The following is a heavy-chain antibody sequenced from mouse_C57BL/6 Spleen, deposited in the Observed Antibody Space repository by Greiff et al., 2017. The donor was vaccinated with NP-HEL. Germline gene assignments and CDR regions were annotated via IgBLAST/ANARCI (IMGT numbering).Heavy chain of an antibody. CDR3: ARSSDYYGSSVYDFDD. V-gene: IGHV1-64*01. CDR2: IHPNSGST. J-gene: IGHJ2*01. Sequence: QVQLQQPGAELVKPGASVKLSCKASGYTFTSYWMHWVKQRPGQGLEWIGMIHPNSGSTNYNEKFKSKATLTVDKSSSTAYMQLSSLTSEDSAVYYCARSSDYYGSSVYDFDDWGQGTTLTVSS. CDR1: GYTFTSYW. D-gene: IGHD1-1*01.